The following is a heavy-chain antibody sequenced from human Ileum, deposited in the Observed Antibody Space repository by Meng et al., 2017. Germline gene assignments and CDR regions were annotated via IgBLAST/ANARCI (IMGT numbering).Heavy chain of an antibody. J-gene: IGHJ4*02. Sequence: VSLGGARGGLVQPGGSLKLSVAASGFTFSGSGINWVRQASGQGLEWVGRVRSKANNYATTYAASVNGRFTISRDDSKNTAYLEMNSLKTEDTAVYYCSSVDIASRSDSWGQGTLVTVSS. CDR3: SSVDIASRSDS. D-gene: IGHD5-12*01. CDR1: GFTFSGSG. V-gene: IGHV3-73*02. CDR2: VRSKANNYAT.